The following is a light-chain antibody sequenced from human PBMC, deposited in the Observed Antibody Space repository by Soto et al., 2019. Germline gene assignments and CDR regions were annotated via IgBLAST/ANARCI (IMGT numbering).Light chain of an antibody. CDR2: VGTGGIVG. V-gene: IGLV9-49*01. CDR3: GADHGSGSNLRVV. Sequence: QTVVTQPPSASASLGASVTLTCTLSSGYSNYKVDWYQQRPGKGPRFVMRVGTGGIVGSKGDGIPDRFSVLGSGLNRYLTIKNIQEEDESDYHCGADHGSGSNLRVVFGGGTQLTVL. J-gene: IGLJ2*01. CDR1: SGYSNYK.